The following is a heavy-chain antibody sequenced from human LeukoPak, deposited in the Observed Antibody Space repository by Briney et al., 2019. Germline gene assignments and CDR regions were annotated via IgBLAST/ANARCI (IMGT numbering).Heavy chain of an antibody. J-gene: IGHJ6*02. V-gene: IGHV4-59*08. CDR3: ARAGYSYGYVHNYYYYYGMDV. CDR1: GGSISSYY. D-gene: IGHD5-18*01. CDR2: IYYSGST. Sequence: SETLSLTCTVSGGSISSYYWSWIRQPPGKGLEWIGYIYYSGSTNYNPSLKSRVTISVGTSKNQFSLNLSSVTPADTAVYYCARAGYSYGYVHNYYYYYGMDVWGQGTTVTVSS.